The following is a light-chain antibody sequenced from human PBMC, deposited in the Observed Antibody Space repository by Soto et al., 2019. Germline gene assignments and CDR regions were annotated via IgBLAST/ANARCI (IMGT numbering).Light chain of an antibody. CDR3: QQYGSSRWT. V-gene: IGKV3-20*01. Sequence: EIVLTQSPGTLSLPPGKRATLSCRARQSVSSSYLAWYQQKPGQAPRLLIYGASSRATGIPDRFSGSGSGTDFTLTISRLEPEDFAVYYCQQYGSSRWTFGQGTKVDI. CDR2: GAS. J-gene: IGKJ1*01. CDR1: QSVSSSY.